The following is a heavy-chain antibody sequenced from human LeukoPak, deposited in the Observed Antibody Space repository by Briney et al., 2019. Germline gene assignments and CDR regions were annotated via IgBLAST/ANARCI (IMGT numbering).Heavy chain of an antibody. Sequence: PSETLSLTCTVSGGSISSYYWSWIRQPPGKGLEWIGYIYYSGSTNYNPSLKSRVTISVDTSKNQFSLKLSSVTAADTAVYYCAREITPGRYCSSTSCYRGWFDPWGQGTLVTVSS. CDR3: AREITPGRYCSSTSCYRGWFDP. V-gene: IGHV4-59*12. CDR1: GGSISSYY. J-gene: IGHJ5*02. CDR2: IYYSGST. D-gene: IGHD2-2*01.